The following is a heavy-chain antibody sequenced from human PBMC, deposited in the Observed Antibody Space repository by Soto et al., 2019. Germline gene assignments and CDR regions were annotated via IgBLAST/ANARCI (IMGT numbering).Heavy chain of an antibody. CDR1: VCTFSGYA. J-gene: IGHJ1*01. V-gene: IGHV1-69*06. CDR2: IIPIFGTA. D-gene: IGHD6-19*01. Sequence: SVNVSCKPCVCTFSGYAISLVRQAPGQGLEWMGGIIPIFGTANYAQKFQGRVTITADKSTSTAYMELSSLRSEDTAVYYCARVGSSGYNFQPWGQGTLVTVSS. CDR3: ARVGSSGYNFQP.